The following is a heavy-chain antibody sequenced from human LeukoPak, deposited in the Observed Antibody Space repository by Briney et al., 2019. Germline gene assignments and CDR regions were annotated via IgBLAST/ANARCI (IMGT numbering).Heavy chain of an antibody. CDR2: TYTSGST. CDR3: ARAPAAAGRFDY. J-gene: IGHJ4*02. V-gene: IGHV4-4*07. CDR1: GGSISSYY. Sequence: SETLSLTCTVSGGSISSYYWSWIRQPAGKGLEWIGRTYTSGSTNYNPSLKSRVTISVDTSKNQFSLKLSSVTAADTAVYYCARAPAAAGRFDYWGQGTLVTVSS. D-gene: IGHD6-13*01.